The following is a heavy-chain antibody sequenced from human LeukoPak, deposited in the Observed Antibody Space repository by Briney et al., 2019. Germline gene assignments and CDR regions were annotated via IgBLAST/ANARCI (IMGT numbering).Heavy chain of an antibody. V-gene: IGHV3-23*01. CDR2: ISGSGGST. J-gene: IGHJ4*02. Sequence: GGSLRLSCAASGFTFSSYAMSWVRQAPGKGLEWVSAISGSGGSTYYADSVKGRFTISRGNSKNTLYLQMNSLRAEDTAVYYCAKDREVSMTTVTTGYWGQGTLVTVSS. CDR1: GFTFSSYA. CDR3: AKDREVSMTTVTTGY. D-gene: IGHD4-17*01.